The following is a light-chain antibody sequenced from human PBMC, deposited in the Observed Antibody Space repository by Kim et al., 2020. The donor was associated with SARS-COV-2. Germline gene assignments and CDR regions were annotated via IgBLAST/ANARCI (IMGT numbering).Light chain of an antibody. CDR1: KLGDKY. J-gene: IGLJ1*01. Sequence: SPGQKASITCSGYKLGDKYVSWYQQKPGQSPVVVIYQDNHRPSGIPERFSGSNSGNTATLTISGTQAMDEADYYCQAWDSSTHNYVFGAGTKVTVL. V-gene: IGLV3-1*01. CDR3: QAWDSSTHNYV. CDR2: QDN.